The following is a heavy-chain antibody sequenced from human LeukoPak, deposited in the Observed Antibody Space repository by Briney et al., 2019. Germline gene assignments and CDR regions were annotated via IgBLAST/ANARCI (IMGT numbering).Heavy chain of an antibody. Sequence: SETLSLTCAVYGGSFSGYYWSWIRQPPGKGLEWIGEINHSGSANYNPSLKSRVTISVDTSKNQFSLKLSSMTAADTAVYYCAYSNYVRSEFDPWGQGTLVTVSS. J-gene: IGHJ5*02. V-gene: IGHV4-34*01. CDR3: AYSNYVRSEFDP. D-gene: IGHD4-11*01. CDR2: INHSGSA. CDR1: GGSFSGYY.